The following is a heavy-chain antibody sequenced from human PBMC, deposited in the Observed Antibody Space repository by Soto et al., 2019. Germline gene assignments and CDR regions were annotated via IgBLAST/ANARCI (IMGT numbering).Heavy chain of an antibody. CDR3: ARDESIGGYSYGSAFDY. CDR1: GYTFTSYG. Sequence: ASVKVSCKASGYTFTSYGISWVRQAPGQGLEWMGWISAYNGNTNYAQKLQGRVTMTTDTSTSTAYMELRSLRSDDTAVYYCARDESIGGYSYGSAFDYWGQGTLVTVSS. D-gene: IGHD5-18*01. CDR2: ISAYNGNT. J-gene: IGHJ4*02. V-gene: IGHV1-18*01.